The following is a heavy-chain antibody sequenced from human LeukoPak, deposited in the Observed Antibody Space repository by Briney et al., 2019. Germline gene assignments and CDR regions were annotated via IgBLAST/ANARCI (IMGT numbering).Heavy chain of an antibody. V-gene: IGHV1-69*01. CDR3: ARDGAPSLLTMWDYYYYGMDV. J-gene: IGHJ6*02. CDR2: IIPIFGTA. CDR1: GGTFSSYA. D-gene: IGHD1-26*01. Sequence: GSSVKVSCKASGGTFSSYAISWVRQAPGQGLEWMGGIIPIFGTANYAQKFQGRVTITADESTSTAYMELSSLRSEDTAVYYCARDGAPSLLTMWDYYYYGMDVWGQGTTVTVSS.